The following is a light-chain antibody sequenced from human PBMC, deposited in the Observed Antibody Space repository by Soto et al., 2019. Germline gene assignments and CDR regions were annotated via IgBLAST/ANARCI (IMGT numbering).Light chain of an antibody. Sequence: QSVLTQPPSASGSPGQSVTISCTGSSSDVGGYNYVYWYQQHPGKAPKLMIYDVSKRPSGVPDRFSGSKSGNTASLTVSGLQAEDEADYYCSSYAGSNIVVFGGGTKLTVL. CDR1: SSDVGGYNY. J-gene: IGLJ2*01. CDR2: DVS. CDR3: SSYAGSNIVV. V-gene: IGLV2-8*01.